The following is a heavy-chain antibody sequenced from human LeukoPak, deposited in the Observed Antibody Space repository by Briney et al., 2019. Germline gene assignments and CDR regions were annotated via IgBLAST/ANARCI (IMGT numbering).Heavy chain of an antibody. CDR2: IYYSGST. CDR3: ASRGSYYLFDY. D-gene: IGHD1-26*01. J-gene: IGHJ4*02. Sequence: SQTLSLTCAVSGGSISSGGYSWSWIRQPPGKGLEWIGYIYYSGSTYYNPSLKSRVTISVDTSKNQFSLKLSSVTAADTAVYYCASRGSYYLFDYWGQGTLVTVSS. CDR1: GGSISSGGYS. V-gene: IGHV4-30-2*03.